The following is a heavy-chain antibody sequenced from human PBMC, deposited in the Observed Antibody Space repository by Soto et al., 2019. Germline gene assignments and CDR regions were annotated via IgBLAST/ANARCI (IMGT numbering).Heavy chain of an antibody. V-gene: IGHV4-59*08. CDR1: GGSISSYY. CDR3: ARHGNSYGSFYFDY. Sequence: SETLSLTCTVSGGSISSYYWSWIRQPPGKGLEWIGYIYYSGSTNYNPSLKSRVTISVDTSKNQFSLKLSSVTAADTAVYYCARHGNSYGSFYFDYWGQGTLVTVS. D-gene: IGHD5-18*01. J-gene: IGHJ4*02. CDR2: IYYSGST.